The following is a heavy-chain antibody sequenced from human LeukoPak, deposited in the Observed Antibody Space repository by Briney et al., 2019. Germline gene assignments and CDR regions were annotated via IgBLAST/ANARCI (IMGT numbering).Heavy chain of an antibody. CDR3: ARDSGTTGEVKFDP. V-gene: IGHV4-38-2*02. D-gene: IGHD3-10*01. J-gene: IGHJ5*02. CDR1: GYSTSSAYY. Sequence: PSETLSLTCTVSGYSTSSAYYWGWIRQPPGKGLEWIGSIYHSGSTYYNPSLKSRVTISVDTSKNQFSLKLNSVTAADTAVYYCARDSGTTGEVKFDPWGQGTLVTVSS. CDR2: IYHSGST.